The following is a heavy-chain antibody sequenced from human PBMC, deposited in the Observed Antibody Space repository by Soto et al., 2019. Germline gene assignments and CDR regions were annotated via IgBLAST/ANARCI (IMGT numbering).Heavy chain of an antibody. J-gene: IGHJ6*02. Sequence: SVKVSCKASGGPYNSFAISWVREAPGQGLEWIGGIIPVFGTATYAQKFKGRVTITAEESTSTAYMELSSLTSEDTAVYYCARFLGGAGSYYDGQNYNYYNGMDVWGQGTTVTVSS. V-gene: IGHV1-69*13. CDR3: ARFLGGAGSYYDGQNYNYYNGMDV. CDR2: IIPVFGTA. D-gene: IGHD3-10*01. CDR1: GGPYNSFA.